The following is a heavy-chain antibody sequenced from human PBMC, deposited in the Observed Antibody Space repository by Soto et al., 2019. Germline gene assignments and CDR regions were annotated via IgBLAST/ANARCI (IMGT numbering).Heavy chain of an antibody. D-gene: IGHD3-10*01. J-gene: IGHJ6*02. CDR1: GFTFSSYG. V-gene: IGHV3-33*01. CDR3: ARDTARAMVRIYYGMDV. CDR2: IWYDGSNK. Sequence: GGSLRLSCAASGFTFSSYGMHWVRQAPGKGLEWVAVIWYDGSNKYYADSVKGRFTISRDNSKNTLYLQMNSLRAEDTAVYYCARDTARAMVRIYYGMDVWGQGTTVTVAS.